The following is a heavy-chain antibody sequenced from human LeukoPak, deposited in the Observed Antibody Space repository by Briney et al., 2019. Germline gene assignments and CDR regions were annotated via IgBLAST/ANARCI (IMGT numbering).Heavy chain of an antibody. V-gene: IGHV1-18*01. CDR1: GYTVTSYG. J-gene: IGHJ6*02. CDR3: ARDPTTDIVVVPAAIPIPHYYYYYGMDV. D-gene: IGHD2-2*01. Sequence: ASVKVSCKASGYTVTSYGISWVRQAPGQGLEWMGWLSAYNGNTNYAQKLQGRVTMTTDTSTSTAYMELRSLRSDDTAVYYCARDPTTDIVVVPAAIPIPHYYYYYGMDVWGQGTTVTVSS. CDR2: LSAYNGNT.